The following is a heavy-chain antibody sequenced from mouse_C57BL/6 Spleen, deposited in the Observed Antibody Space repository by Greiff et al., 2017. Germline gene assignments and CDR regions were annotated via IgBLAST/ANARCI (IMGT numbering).Heavy chain of an antibody. CDR3: ASPAYYGSSYWYFDV. J-gene: IGHJ1*03. CDR2: ISSGSSTI. CDR1: GFTFSDYG. V-gene: IGHV5-17*01. D-gene: IGHD1-1*01. Sequence: EVQRVESGGGLVKPGGSLKLSCAASGFTFSDYGMHWVRQAPEKGLEWVAYISSGSSTIYYADTVKGRFTISRDNAKNTLFLQMTSLRSEDTAMYYCASPAYYGSSYWYFDVWGTGTTVTVSS.